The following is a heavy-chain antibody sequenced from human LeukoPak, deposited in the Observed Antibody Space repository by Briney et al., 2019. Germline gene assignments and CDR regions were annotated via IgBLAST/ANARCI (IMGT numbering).Heavy chain of an antibody. CDR2: ISGSGDST. V-gene: IGHV3-23*01. J-gene: IGHJ4*02. Sequence: GGSLRLSCAASGFTFNSYAMTWVRQAPGKGLEWVSTISGSGDSTYYADSVKGRFTISRDNTKNSLYLQMNSLRAEDTAVYNCARDHFGESYFDFWGQGTLVTVSS. CDR1: GFTFNSYA. D-gene: IGHD3-10*01. CDR3: ARDHFGESYFDF.